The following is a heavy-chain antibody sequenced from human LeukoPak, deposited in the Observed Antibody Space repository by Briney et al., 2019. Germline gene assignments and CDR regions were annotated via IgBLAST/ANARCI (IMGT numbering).Heavy chain of an antibody. V-gene: IGHV1-2*06. CDR3: ARDTTPSNWFDP. Sequence: ASVKVSCKASGYTFTGYYMHWVRQAPGQGLEWMGRINPNSGGTNYAQKFQGRVTMTRDTSISTAYMELSRLRSDDTAVYYCARDTTPSNWFDPWGQGTLVTVSS. CDR2: INPNSGGT. CDR1: GYTFTGYY. D-gene: IGHD1-14*01. J-gene: IGHJ5*02.